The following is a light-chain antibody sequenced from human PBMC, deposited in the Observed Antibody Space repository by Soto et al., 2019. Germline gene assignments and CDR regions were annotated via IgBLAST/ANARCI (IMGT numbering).Light chain of an antibody. V-gene: IGKV1-5*03. CDR3: QQYNSGRT. J-gene: IGKJ1*01. CDR2: KAS. Sequence: DIQMTQSPSTLSASVGDRVTITCRASQNINTWLAWYQQKPGKAPKVLIYKASSLESGVPSRFSGGGSGTEFTLTISSLLPDDFATYYCQQYNSGRTFGQGTKVEFK. CDR1: QNINTW.